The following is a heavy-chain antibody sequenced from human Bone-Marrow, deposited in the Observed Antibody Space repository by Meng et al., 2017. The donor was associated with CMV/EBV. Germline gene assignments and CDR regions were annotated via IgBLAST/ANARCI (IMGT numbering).Heavy chain of an antibody. V-gene: IGHV1-69*06. CDR1: GGTFSSYA. CDR2: IIPIFGTA. CDR3: ARAAAARPFDP. J-gene: IGHJ5*02. D-gene: IGHD6-6*01. Sequence: SVKVSCKASGGTFSSYAIGWVRQAPGQGLEWMGGIIPIFGTANYAQKFQGRVTITADKYTSTAYMELSSLRSEDTAVYYCARAAAARPFDPWGQGTLVTVSS.